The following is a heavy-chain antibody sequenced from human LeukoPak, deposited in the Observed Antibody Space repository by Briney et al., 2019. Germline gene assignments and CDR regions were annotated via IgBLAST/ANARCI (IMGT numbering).Heavy chain of an antibody. J-gene: IGHJ4*02. CDR2: LSGNGGST. V-gene: IGHV3-23*01. Sequence: GGSLRLSCVASGFTFSTYAMNWVRQAPGRGLEWVSTLSGNGGSTYYADSVKGRFTISRANSKNTLYLQMNSLKGEDTAVYYCAKSRRLYGDFIDYWGQGTLVTVSS. D-gene: IGHD4-17*01. CDR3: AKSRRLYGDFIDY. CDR1: GFTFSTYA.